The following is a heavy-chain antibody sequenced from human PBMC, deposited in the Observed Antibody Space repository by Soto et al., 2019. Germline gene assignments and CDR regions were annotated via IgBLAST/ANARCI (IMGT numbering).Heavy chain of an antibody. CDR2: ISSDGGLT. CDR1: EFILSNYG. D-gene: IGHD2-2*01. J-gene: IGHJ2*01. CDR3: ARGPAVGKWYFEL. V-gene: IGHV3-64*01. Sequence: DVQLVESGGGLVQPGGSLRLSCVASEFILSNYGMHWVRQVPGKGLEYVSAISSDGGLTFYANSVEARFTVSRDNSRNRLYLQMGSLRPEDTAFYYCARGPAVGKWYFELWGRGTLVTVSS.